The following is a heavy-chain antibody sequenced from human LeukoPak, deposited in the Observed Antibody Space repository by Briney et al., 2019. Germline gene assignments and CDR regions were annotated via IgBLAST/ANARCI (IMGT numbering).Heavy chain of an antibody. CDR1: GFTFTNAW. Sequence: GGSLRLSCEASGFTFTNAWMIWVRQAPGKGLEWVSAISGSGGSTYYADSVKGRFTISRDNSKNTLYLQMNSLRAEDTAVYYCANALRGYSGYDYSYWGQGTLVTVSS. J-gene: IGHJ4*02. CDR2: ISGSGGST. D-gene: IGHD5-12*01. V-gene: IGHV3-23*01. CDR3: ANALRGYSGYDYSY.